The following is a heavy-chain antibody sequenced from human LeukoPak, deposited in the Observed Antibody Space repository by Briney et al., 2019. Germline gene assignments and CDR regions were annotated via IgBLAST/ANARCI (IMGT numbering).Heavy chain of an antibody. CDR2: ISGSGGST. D-gene: IGHD3-10*01. Sequence: GGSLRLSCAASGFNFDDYAMIWVRQGPGKGLEWVSAISGSGGSTYYADSVKGRFTISRDNSKNTLYLQMNSLRAEDTAVYYCAKSGRYYGSGSLGAFDIWGQGTMVTVSS. CDR1: GFNFDDYA. J-gene: IGHJ3*02. V-gene: IGHV3-23*01. CDR3: AKSGRYYGSGSLGAFDI.